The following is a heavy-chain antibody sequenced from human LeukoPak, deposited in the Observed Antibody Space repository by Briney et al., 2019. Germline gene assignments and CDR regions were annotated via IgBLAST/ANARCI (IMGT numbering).Heavy chain of an antibody. CDR3: ARVVVAATSYTHDY. CDR1: GGSISSYY. J-gene: IGHJ4*02. D-gene: IGHD2-15*01. CDR2: IYYSGST. Sequence: SETLSLTCTVSGGSISSYYWSWIRQPPGKGLEWIGYIYYSGSTNYNPSLKSRVTISVDTSKNQFSLKLSSVTAADTAVYYCARVVVAATSYTHDYWGQGTLVTVSS. V-gene: IGHV4-59*01.